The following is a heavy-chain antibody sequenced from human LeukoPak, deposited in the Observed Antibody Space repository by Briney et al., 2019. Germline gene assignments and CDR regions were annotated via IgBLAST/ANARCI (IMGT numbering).Heavy chain of an antibody. Sequence: GGSLRLSCAASGFTFSSYSMNWVRQAPGKGLEWVSSISSSSTYIYYADSLKGRFTISRDNAKNSLYLQMNSLRVEDTAVYYCAKGNIGDYGADYWGQGTLVTVSS. CDR2: ISSSSTYI. CDR3: AKGNIGDYGADY. V-gene: IGHV3-21*01. D-gene: IGHD4-17*01. CDR1: GFTFSSYS. J-gene: IGHJ4*02.